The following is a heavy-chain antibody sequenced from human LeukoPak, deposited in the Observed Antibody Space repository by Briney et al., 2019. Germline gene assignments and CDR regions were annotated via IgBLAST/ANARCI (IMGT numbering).Heavy chain of an antibody. V-gene: IGHV1-24*01. CDR3: ATRNYYGGNSDGDY. Sequence: ASVKVSCKASGYTFTSYGISWVRQAPGQGLEWMGGFDPEDGESIYAQKFQGRVTMTEDTSTDTAYMELSSLRSEDTAVYYCATRNYYGGNSDGDYWGQGTPVTVSS. CDR1: GYTFTSYG. CDR2: FDPEDGES. J-gene: IGHJ4*02. D-gene: IGHD4-23*01.